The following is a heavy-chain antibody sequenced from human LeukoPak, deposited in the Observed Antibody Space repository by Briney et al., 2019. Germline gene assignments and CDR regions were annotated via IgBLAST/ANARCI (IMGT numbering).Heavy chain of an antibody. V-gene: IGHV3-15*01. CDR2: IKSKTDGGTT. D-gene: IGHD2-15*01. CDR1: GFTFSNAW. CDR3: TTIYCSGGSCSLDY. Sequence: GGSLRLSCAASGFTFSNAWMSWVRQAPGKGLEWVGRIKSKTDGGTTDYAAPVKGRFTVSRDDSKNTLYPQMNSLKTEDTAVYYCTTIYCSGGSCSLDYWGQGTLVTVSS. J-gene: IGHJ4*02.